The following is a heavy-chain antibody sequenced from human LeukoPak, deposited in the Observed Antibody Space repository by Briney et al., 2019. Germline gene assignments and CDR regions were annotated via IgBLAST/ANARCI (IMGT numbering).Heavy chain of an antibody. Sequence: GGSLRLSCAASGFTFSSYAMSWVRQAPGKGLEWVSAISGSGGSTYYADSVKGRFTISRDNSRNTLYLQMNSLRAEDTAVYYCAKGNVLRYSDWFETFDYWGQGTLVTVSS. V-gene: IGHV3-23*01. CDR2: ISGSGGST. CDR1: GFTFSSYA. D-gene: IGHD3-9*01. J-gene: IGHJ4*02. CDR3: AKGNVLRYSDWFETFDY.